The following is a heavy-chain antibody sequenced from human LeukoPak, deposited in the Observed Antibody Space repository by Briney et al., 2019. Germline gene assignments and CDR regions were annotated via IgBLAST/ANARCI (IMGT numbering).Heavy chain of an antibody. V-gene: IGHV4-31*03. CDR1: GGSIDTGDSY. CDR2: ISHSGTT. Sequence: SETLSLTCSVSGGSIDTGDSYWTWIRQHPGKGLEWIGYISHSGTTRYNWSLQSRLTISIDTSKSEFSLKLSSVTAADTAVYFCARDRWNDSLGFRGLDVWGQGTTVAVSS. D-gene: IGHD1-1*01. J-gene: IGHJ6*02. CDR3: ARDRWNDSLGFRGLDV.